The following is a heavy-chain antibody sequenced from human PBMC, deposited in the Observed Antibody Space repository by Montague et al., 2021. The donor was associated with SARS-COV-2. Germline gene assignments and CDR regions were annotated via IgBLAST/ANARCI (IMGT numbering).Heavy chain of an antibody. V-gene: IGHV3-33*05. J-gene: IGHJ6*02. CDR3: ARDPGDYEGYYYGMDV. CDR2: ISYDGSNK. Sequence: SLRLSCAASGFTSSSYGMHWVRQAPGKGLEWVAVISYDGSNKYYADSVKGRFTISRDNSRNTLYLQMNSLRAEDTAVYYCARDPGDYEGYYYGMDVWGQGTTVTVSS. D-gene: IGHD4-17*01. CDR1: GFTSSSYG.